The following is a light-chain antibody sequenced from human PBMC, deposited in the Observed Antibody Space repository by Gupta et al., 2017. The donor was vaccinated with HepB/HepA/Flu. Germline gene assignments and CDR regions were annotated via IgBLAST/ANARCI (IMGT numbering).Light chain of an antibody. CDR2: DVT. J-gene: IGLJ3*02. V-gene: IGLV2-14*03. CDR3: RSYTGTINWV. Sequence: QPSLTHPASPSLLPGQSITISCTGTSSDIGAYNSVSWYQQHPGKAPKLMIYDVTNRPSGVSDRFSASKSDNTASLTLSGLQAEDEADYYCRSYTGTINWVFGGGTKLTVL. CDR1: SSDIGAYNS.